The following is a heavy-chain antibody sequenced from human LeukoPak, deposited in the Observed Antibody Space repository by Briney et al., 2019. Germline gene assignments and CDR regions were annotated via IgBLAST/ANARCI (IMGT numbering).Heavy chain of an antibody. CDR2: IKQDGSEK. V-gene: IGHV3-7*01. J-gene: IGHJ3*02. CDR3: ARGGSDDLSPDDDAFDI. CDR1: GFIFSSYW. Sequence: GGSLRLSCAASGFIFSSYWMSWVRQAPGKGLEWVANIKQDGSEKYYVDSVKGRFTISRDNAKNSLYLQMNSLRAEDTAVYYCARGGSDDLSPDDDAFDIWGQGTMVTVSS. D-gene: IGHD3-3*01.